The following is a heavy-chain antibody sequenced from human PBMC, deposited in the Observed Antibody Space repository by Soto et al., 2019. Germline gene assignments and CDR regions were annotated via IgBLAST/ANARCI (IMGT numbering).Heavy chain of an antibody. CDR3: ALGSWSGESVGI. CDR2: IIPMLAIT. J-gene: IGHJ3*02. V-gene: IGHV1-69*02. D-gene: IGHD6-13*01. Sequence: QVQLVQSGAEVKKPGSSVKVSCKASGGTFNVYTIIWVRQAPGQGLEWMGRIIPMLAITNYAQRFQGRVTLTEDTSTTPAYIALSSLTSEDTAVYYCALGSWSGESVGIWGQGTLVTVSS. CDR1: GGTFNVYT.